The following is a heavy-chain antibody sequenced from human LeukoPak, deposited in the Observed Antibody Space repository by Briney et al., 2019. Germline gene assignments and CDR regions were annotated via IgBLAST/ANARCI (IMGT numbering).Heavy chain of an antibody. CDR1: GGSISSSSYY. J-gene: IGHJ4*02. CDR3: ARLAGTGAAAGAFDY. V-gene: IGHV4-39*07. D-gene: IGHD3/OR15-3a*01. CDR2: IYYSGNT. Sequence: SETLSLTCTVSGGSISSSSYYWGWIRQPPGKGLEWIGSIYYSGNTYYNPSLKSRVTISVDTSKNQFSLKLSSVTAADTAVYYCARLAGTGAAAGAFDYWGQGTLVTVSS.